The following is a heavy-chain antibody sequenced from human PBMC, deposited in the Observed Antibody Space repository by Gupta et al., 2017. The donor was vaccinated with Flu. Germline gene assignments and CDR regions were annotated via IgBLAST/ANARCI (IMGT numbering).Heavy chain of an antibody. J-gene: IGHJ4*02. CDR2: IYSSGST. CDR3: ARRGDYRRGYSDY. D-gene: IGHD3-10*01. Sequence: QVPLQESGPGLVKPSPTLSLTCSVSGGSISSDNKYWSWIRQPAGKGLEWIGLIYSSGSTNYNHSLKSRVTTSVDTSKNQFSLNRNSVTAADTAVEYCARRGDYRRGYSDYWGQGTRVTVSS. CDR1: GGSISSDNKY. V-gene: IGHV4-61*02.